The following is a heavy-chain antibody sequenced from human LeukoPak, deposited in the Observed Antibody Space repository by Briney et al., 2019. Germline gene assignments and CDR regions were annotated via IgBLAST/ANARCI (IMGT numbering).Heavy chain of an antibody. CDR2: IYHSGST. J-gene: IGHJ4*02. V-gene: IGHV4-30-2*01. CDR3: ARGMYSSGGGYFDY. Sequence: PSETLSLTCAVSGGSVSSGGYSWSWIRQPPGKGLEWVGYIYHSGSTYYNPSLKSRVTISVDRSKNQFSLKLSSVTAADTAVYYCARGMYSSGGGYFDYWGQGTLVTVSS. D-gene: IGHD6-19*01. CDR1: GGSVSSGGYS.